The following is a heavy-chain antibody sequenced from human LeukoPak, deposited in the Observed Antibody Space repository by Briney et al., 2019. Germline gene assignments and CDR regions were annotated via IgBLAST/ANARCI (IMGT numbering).Heavy chain of an antibody. D-gene: IGHD3-16*01. Sequence: SSVKVSCKASGYTFTSYGISWVRQAPGHGLESMGWISAYTGNTHHAQQLQGRVTMTTDTSASTAYMELRSLRSDEAAVYYWARGGSWFDPWGQGTLVTVSS. CDR1: GYTFTSYG. CDR2: ISAYTGNT. J-gene: IGHJ5*02. CDR3: ARGGSWFDP. V-gene: IGHV1-18*01.